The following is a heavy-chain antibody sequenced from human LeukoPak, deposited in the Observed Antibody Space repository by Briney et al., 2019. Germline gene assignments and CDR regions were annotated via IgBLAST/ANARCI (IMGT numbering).Heavy chain of an antibody. CDR2: IDPSDSYT. CDR1: GGTFSSYA. Sequence: KVSCKSSGGTFSSYAISWVRQMPGKGLEWMGRIDPSDSYTNYSPSFQGHVTISADKSISTAYLQWSSLKASDTAMYYCARLVETDYWGQGTLVTVSS. V-gene: IGHV5-10-1*01. J-gene: IGHJ4*02. D-gene: IGHD1-1*01. CDR3: ARLVETDY.